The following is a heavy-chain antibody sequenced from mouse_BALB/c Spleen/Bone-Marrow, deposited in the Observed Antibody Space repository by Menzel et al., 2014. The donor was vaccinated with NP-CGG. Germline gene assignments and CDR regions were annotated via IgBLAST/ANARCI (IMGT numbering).Heavy chain of an antibody. V-gene: IGHV2-2*02. J-gene: IGHJ4*01. Sequence: QVQLKQSGPGLVQPSQSLSITCTVSGFSLTSYGVHWVRQSPGKGLEWLGVIWSGGSTDYNAAFISRLSISKDNSKSQVFFKMNSRQANDTAIYYCARNGGAYYRYYYAMDYWGQGTSVTVSS. CDR1: GFSLTSYG. CDR3: ARNGGAYYRYYYAMDY. D-gene: IGHD2-14*01. CDR2: IWSGGST.